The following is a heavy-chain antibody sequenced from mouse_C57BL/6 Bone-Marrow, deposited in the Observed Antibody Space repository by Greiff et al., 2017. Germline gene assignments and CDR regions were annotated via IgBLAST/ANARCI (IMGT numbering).Heavy chain of an antibody. J-gene: IGHJ3*01. CDR3: ARLGDYPWFAY. CDR2: INPNNGGT. D-gene: IGHD2-4*01. Sequence: EVMLVESGPELVKPGASVKMSCKASGYTFTDYNMHWVKQSHGKSLEWIGYINPNNGGTSYNQKFKGKATLTVNKSSSTAYMELRSLTSEDSAVYYCARLGDYPWFAYWGQGTLVTVSA. CDR1: GYTFTDYN. V-gene: IGHV1-22*01.